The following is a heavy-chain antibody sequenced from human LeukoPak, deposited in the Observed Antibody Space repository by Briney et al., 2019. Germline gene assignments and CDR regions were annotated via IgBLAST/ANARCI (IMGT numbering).Heavy chain of an antibody. J-gene: IGHJ4*02. D-gene: IGHD2-15*01. CDR2: IAGSSSPT. CDR1: GLTFSSYS. CDR3: ARDCYFDSCF. V-gene: IGHV3-48*01. Sequence: GGSLRLSCAASGLTFSSYSMNWVRQTPVKGLEWLSYIAGSSSPTYYPDSVKGRFTISRDNSKNTLYLQMNSLRAEDTAVYYCARDCYFDSCFWGQGTLVTVSS.